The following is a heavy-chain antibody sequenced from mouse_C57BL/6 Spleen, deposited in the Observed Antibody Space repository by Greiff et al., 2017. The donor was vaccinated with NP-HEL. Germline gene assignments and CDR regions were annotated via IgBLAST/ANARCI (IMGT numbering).Heavy chain of an antibody. D-gene: IGHD1-1*01. Sequence: QVQLQQPGAELVMPGASVKLSCKASGYTFTSYWMHWVKQRPGQGLEWIGEIDPSYSYTNYNQKFKGKSTLTVDKSSSTAYMQLSSLTSEDSAVYYCARRSYGSSFDYWGQGTTLTVSS. CDR1: GYTFTSYW. CDR2: IDPSYSYT. J-gene: IGHJ2*01. V-gene: IGHV1-69*01. CDR3: ARRSYGSSFDY.